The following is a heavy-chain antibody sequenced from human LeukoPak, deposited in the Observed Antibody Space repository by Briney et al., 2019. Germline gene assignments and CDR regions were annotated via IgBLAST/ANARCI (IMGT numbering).Heavy chain of an antibody. Sequence: GGSLRLSCAASGFTFSSYGMHWVRQAPGKGLEWVAVISYDGSNKYCADSVKGRFTISRDNPKNTLYLQMNSLRAEDTAVYYCAKAATVPTHWGQGTLVTVSS. CDR3: AKAATVPTH. J-gene: IGHJ4*02. CDR2: ISYDGSNK. V-gene: IGHV3-30*18. D-gene: IGHD4-23*01. CDR1: GFTFSSYG.